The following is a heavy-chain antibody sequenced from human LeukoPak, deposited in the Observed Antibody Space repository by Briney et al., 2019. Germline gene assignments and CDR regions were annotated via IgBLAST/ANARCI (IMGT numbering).Heavy chain of an antibody. J-gene: IGHJ4*02. CDR1: GGSFSGYY. CDR2: INHSGST. D-gene: IGHD1-14*01. CDR3: ASRYPSRY. V-gene: IGHV4-34*01. Sequence: PSETLSLTCAVYGGSFSGYYWSWIRQPPGKGLEWIGEINHSGSTNYNPSLKSRVTISVDTSKNQFSLKLSSVTAADTAVYYCASRYPSRYWGQGTLVTVSS.